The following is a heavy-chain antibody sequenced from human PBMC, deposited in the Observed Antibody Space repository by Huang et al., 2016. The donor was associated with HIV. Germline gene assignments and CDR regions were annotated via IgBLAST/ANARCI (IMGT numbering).Heavy chain of an antibody. CDR3: TSENPFDF. CDR2: ILDSGDT. J-gene: IGHJ4*02. CDR1: GGSINSHY. Sequence: QVQLQESGPGLVKPSETLSLTCTVSGGSINSHYWSWIRQSAGRGLEWIGSILDSGDTNYNPSLNSRVSISVDTSKNQFSLTLTSVTAADTAMYYCTSENPFDFWGQGSLVTVSS. V-gene: IGHV4-59*11.